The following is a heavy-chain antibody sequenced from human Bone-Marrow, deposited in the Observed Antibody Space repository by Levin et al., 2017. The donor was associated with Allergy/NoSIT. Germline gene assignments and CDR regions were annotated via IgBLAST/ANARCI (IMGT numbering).Heavy chain of an antibody. D-gene: IGHD3-10*01. Sequence: GGSLRLSCRASGFTFNNYWMTWVRQAPGKGLEWVANIRQDGSEKYYVDSVEGRFTISRDNAKNSLYLHMHSLRAEDTAVYYCARLMVRGGVDWFDPWGQGTLLTVSS. CDR2: IRQDGSEK. CDR1: GFTFNNYW. CDR3: ARLMVRGGVDWFDP. J-gene: IGHJ5*02. V-gene: IGHV3-7*01.